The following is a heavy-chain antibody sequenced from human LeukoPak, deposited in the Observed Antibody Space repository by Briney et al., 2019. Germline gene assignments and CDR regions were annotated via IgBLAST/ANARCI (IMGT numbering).Heavy chain of an antibody. CDR3: AKDILYSYGPGGGAFDI. V-gene: IGHV3-9*01. CDR2: ISWNSGSI. Sequence: PGGSLRLSCAASGFTFDDYAMHWVRQAPGKGLEWVSGISWNSGSIGYADSVKGRFTISRDNAKNSLCLQMNSLRAEDTALYYCAKDILYSYGPGGGAFDIWGQGTMVTVSS. J-gene: IGHJ3*02. CDR1: GFTFDDYA. D-gene: IGHD5-18*01.